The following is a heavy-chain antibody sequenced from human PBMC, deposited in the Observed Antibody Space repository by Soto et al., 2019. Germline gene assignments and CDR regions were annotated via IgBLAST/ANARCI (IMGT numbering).Heavy chain of an antibody. V-gene: IGHV1-2*04. D-gene: IGHD3-3*01. CDR3: ARSRRDSTIFVVVIIDLVLDY. J-gene: IGHJ4*02. CDR1: GYTFTGYY. CDR2: INPNSGGT. Sequence: QVQLVQSGAEVKKPGASVKVSCKASGYTFTGYYMHWVRQAPGQGLEWMGWINPNSGGTNYAQKFQGWVTMTRDTSISTAYMELSRLRSDDTAVYYCARSRRDSTIFVVVIIDLVLDYWGQGTLVTVSS.